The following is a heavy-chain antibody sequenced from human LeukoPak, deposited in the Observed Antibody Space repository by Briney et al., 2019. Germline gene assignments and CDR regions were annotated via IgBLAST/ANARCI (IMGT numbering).Heavy chain of an antibody. Sequence: PGGSLRLSCAASGFTCSSYEMNWVRQDPGKGLEWVSYISSSGSTIYYADSVRGRFTISRDNAKNPLYLQRNSLGAEDTAVYYCAREDMGYCSGGSCYRAWFDPWGQGTLVTVSS. CDR1: GFTCSSYE. CDR3: AREDMGYCSGGSCYRAWFDP. D-gene: IGHD2-15*01. J-gene: IGHJ5*02. CDR2: ISSSGSTI. V-gene: IGHV3-48*03.